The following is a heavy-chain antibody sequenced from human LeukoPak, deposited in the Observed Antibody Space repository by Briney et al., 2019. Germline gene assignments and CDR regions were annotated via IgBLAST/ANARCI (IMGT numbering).Heavy chain of an antibody. CDR2: IYYSGST. CDR3: AREASGSYYRIDY. V-gene: IGHV4-39*01. Sequence: SETLSLTCTISGGSISSSTYYWGWLRQPPGKGLEWIGTIYYSGSTYYNPSLKSRVTISVDTSKNQFSLKLSSVTAADTAVYYCAREASGSYYRIDYWGQGTLVTISS. D-gene: IGHD1-26*01. CDR1: GGSISSSTYY. J-gene: IGHJ4*02.